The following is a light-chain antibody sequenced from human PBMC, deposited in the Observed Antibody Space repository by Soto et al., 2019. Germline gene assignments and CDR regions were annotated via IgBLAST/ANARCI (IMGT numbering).Light chain of an antibody. V-gene: IGKV2-28*01. CDR2: LGS. Sequence: DIVLTQPQVYLPVTPGEPASISCRSRERLLDSHGYNNVDWYLQKAGQSPQVLIYLGSNRASGVPDRFSGSGSGTDFTLKISRVEADDVGVYYCMQALQTPWTFGQGTKVDIK. CDR3: MQALQTPWT. CDR1: ERLLDSHGYNN. J-gene: IGKJ1*01.